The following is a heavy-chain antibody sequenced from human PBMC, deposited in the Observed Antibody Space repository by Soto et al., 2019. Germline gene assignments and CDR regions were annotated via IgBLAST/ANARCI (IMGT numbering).Heavy chain of an antibody. CDR2: IYYSGST. V-gene: IGHV4-39*01. CDR3: ARHGLVRGMTTVTPFDY. CDR1: GGSISSSSYY. J-gene: IGHJ4*02. D-gene: IGHD4-17*01. Sequence: SETLSLTCTVSGGSISSSSYYWGWIRQPPGKGLEWIGSIYYSGSTYYNPSLKSRVTISVGTSKNQFSLKLSSVTAADTAVYYCARHGLVRGMTTVTPFDYWGQGTLVTVSS.